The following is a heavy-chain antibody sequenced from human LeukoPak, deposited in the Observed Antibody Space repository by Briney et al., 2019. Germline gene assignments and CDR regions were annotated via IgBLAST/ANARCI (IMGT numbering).Heavy chain of an antibody. D-gene: IGHD5-18*01. J-gene: IGHJ4*02. V-gene: IGHV4-4*02. CDR2: IYHSGST. CDR3: AARVDTADYFDY. Sequence: NPSETLSLTCAVSGGSISSSNWWSWVRQPPGKGLEWIGEIYHSGSTNYNPSLKSRVTISVDKSKNQFSLKLSSVTAADTAAYYCAARVDTADYFDYWGQGTLVTVSS. CDR1: GGSISSSNW.